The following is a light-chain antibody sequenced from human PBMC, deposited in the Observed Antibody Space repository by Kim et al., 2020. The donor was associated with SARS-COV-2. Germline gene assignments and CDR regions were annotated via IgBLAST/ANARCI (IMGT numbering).Light chain of an antibody. J-gene: IGLJ3*02. CDR2: DVS. CDR1: SSDVGGYNY. CDR3: SSYTSSSTRV. Sequence: GQSITISCTGTSSDVGGYNYVSWYQQHLGKAPKLMSYDVSNRPSGVSNRFSGSKSGNTASLTISGLQAEDEADYYCSSYTSSSTRVFGGGTQLTVL. V-gene: IGLV2-14*03.